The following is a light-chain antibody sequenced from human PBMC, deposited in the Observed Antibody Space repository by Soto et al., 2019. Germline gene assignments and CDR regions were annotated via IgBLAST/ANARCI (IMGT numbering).Light chain of an antibody. CDR3: QQYGTSPLT. Sequence: EIVLTQSPGTLSLSPGERATLSCRASQRVGSTYLAWYQQKPGQAPKLLIKGVSSRATGVPARFSGSGSGTDFTLTISRLEPEDFAVYYCQQYGTSPLTFGPGTKVDI. J-gene: IGKJ3*01. V-gene: IGKV3-20*01. CDR1: QRVGSTY. CDR2: GVS.